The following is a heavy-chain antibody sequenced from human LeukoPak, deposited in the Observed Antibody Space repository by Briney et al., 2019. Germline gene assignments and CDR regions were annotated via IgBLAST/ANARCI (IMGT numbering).Heavy chain of an antibody. CDR3: ARALELKIAVAGLFEY. V-gene: IGHV3-7*04. Sequence: GGSLRLSCAGSGFTFSNYWMSWVRQAPGKGLEWVANIRKDGSEKYYVDSVKGRFTISRDNAKNSLYLQMNSLRAEDTAVYYCARALELKIAVAGLFEYWGQGTLVTVSS. CDR2: IRKDGSEK. D-gene: IGHD6-19*01. CDR1: GFTFSNYW. J-gene: IGHJ4*02.